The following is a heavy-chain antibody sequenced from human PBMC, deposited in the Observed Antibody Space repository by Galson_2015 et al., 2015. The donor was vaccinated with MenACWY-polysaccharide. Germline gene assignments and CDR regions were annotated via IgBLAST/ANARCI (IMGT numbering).Heavy chain of an antibody. V-gene: IGHV3-7*01. D-gene: IGHD7-27*01. CDR3: ARGHLGLGL. J-gene: IGHJ6*02. CDR2: IKKDGSEK. Sequence: SLRLSCAVSGLTFSNWWMTWVRQAPGKGLEWVASIKKDGSEKYYVDSVKGRFTISRDSAKDSLYLQMNSLRADDTAVYFCARGHLGLGLWGQGTTVTVSS. CDR1: GLTFSNWW.